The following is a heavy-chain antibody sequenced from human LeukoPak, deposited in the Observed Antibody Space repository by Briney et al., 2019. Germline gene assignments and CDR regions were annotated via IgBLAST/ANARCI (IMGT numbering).Heavy chain of an antibody. CDR3: ARDVGYCAGGTCLNWFDP. V-gene: IGHV4-59*01. Sequence: SETLSLTCTVSGGSISNYYWSWIRQPPGKGLEWIGYIYHSGSTNYNPSLKSRLTISIDTSKNQFSLKLSSVTAADTAVYYCARDVGYCAGGTCLNWFDPWGQGTLVTVSS. CDR2: IYHSGST. CDR1: GGSISNYY. D-gene: IGHD2-15*01. J-gene: IGHJ5*01.